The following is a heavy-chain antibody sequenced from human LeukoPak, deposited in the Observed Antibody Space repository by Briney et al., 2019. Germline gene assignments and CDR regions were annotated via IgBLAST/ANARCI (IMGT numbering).Heavy chain of an antibody. D-gene: IGHD1-26*01. CDR1: GFTFSSYW. J-gene: IGHJ3*02. Sequence: GGSLRLSCAASGFTFSSYWMHCVRQDPGKGLVWVSRINSDGSRTSYADSVKGRFTISRDNAKNTLYLQMNSLRAEDTAVYYCARGGSYLSAFDIWGQGTMVTVSS. V-gene: IGHV3-74*01. CDR3: ARGGSYLSAFDI. CDR2: INSDGSRT.